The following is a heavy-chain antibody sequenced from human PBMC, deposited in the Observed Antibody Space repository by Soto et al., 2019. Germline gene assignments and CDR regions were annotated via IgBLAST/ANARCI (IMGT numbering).Heavy chain of an antibody. CDR2: ISGSGGST. CDR1: GFTFSSYA. Sequence: PGGSLRLSCAASGFTFSSYAMSWVRQAPGKGLEWVSAISGSGGSTYYADSVKGRFTISRDNSKNTLYLQMNSLRAEDTAVYYCAKSLGSGSYLGDYFDYWGQGTLVTVSS. V-gene: IGHV3-23*01. D-gene: IGHD3-10*01. J-gene: IGHJ4*02. CDR3: AKSLGSGSYLGDYFDY.